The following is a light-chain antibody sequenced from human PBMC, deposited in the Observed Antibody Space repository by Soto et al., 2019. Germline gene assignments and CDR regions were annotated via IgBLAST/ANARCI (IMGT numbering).Light chain of an antibody. Sequence: DVVMTQSPLSLPVTLGQPASISCRSSQSLVYNNGNTFLNWFQQRPGQSPRRLIYKVSNRDSGVPDRFSGSGSGTDFTLKISRVEAEDVGLYYRMQGSHWPPITFGQGTRLEIK. CDR3: MQGSHWPPIT. J-gene: IGKJ5*01. CDR2: KVS. CDR1: QSLVYNNGNTF. V-gene: IGKV2-30*01.